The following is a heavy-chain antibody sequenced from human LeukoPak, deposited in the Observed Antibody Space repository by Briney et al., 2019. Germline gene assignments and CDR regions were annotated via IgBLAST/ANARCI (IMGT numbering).Heavy chain of an antibody. D-gene: IGHD3-3*01. CDR1: GFTFSNYA. Sequence: GGSLRLSCAASGFTFSNYAMHWVRQAPGEGLEYVSAISSNGGSTYYADSVKGRFTISRDNSKNTLFLQMGSLRVEDMAVYYCARGLRAYYYYGMDAWGQGTTVTVSS. J-gene: IGHJ6*02. V-gene: IGHV3-64*02. CDR2: ISSNGGST. CDR3: ARGLRAYYYYGMDA.